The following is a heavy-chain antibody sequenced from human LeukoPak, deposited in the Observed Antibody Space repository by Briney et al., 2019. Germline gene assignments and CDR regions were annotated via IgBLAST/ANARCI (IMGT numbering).Heavy chain of an antibody. J-gene: IGHJ4*02. Sequence: PGGSLRLSCAASGFTFDDYAMHWVRQAPGKGLEWVSGISGSGGSTYYADSVKGRFTISRDNSKNTLYLQMNSLRAEDTGIYYCARDFYDGFALDYWGQGTLVTVSS. CDR1: GFTFDDYA. D-gene: IGHD2/OR15-2a*01. CDR2: ISGSGGST. V-gene: IGHV3-23*01. CDR3: ARDFYDGFALDY.